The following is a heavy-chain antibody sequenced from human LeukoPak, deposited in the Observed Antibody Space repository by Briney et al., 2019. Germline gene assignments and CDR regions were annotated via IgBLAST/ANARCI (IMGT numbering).Heavy chain of an antibody. Sequence: GASVKVSCKASGYTFTSYYMHWVRQAPGQGLEWMGIINPGGGSTSYAQKFQGRVTMTRDTSTSTVYMELSSLRSEDTAVYYCAILTTDENEDFDYWGQGTLVTVSS. V-gene: IGHV1-46*01. CDR1: GYTFTSYY. J-gene: IGHJ4*02. CDR3: AILTTDENEDFDY. D-gene: IGHD4-17*01. CDR2: INPGGGST.